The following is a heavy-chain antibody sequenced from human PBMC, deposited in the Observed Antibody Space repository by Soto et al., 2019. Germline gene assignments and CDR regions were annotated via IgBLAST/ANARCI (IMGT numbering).Heavy chain of an antibody. J-gene: IGHJ3*02. V-gene: IGHV3-21*01. CDR2: ISGSSSYI. CDR1: GFTFSSHN. D-gene: IGHD4-17*01. Sequence: EVQLVESGGGLVKPGGSLRLSCAASGFTFSSHNMNWVRQAPGKGLEWVSCISGSSSYIFHADSVKGRFTISRDNAKNSLYLQMNSLRVEDTAVYYCARTDYGDYVRGAFDIWGQGTMVTVSS. CDR3: ARTDYGDYVRGAFDI.